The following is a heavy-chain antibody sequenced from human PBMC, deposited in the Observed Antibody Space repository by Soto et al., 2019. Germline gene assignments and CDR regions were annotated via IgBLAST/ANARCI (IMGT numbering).Heavy chain of an antibody. CDR2: IYYSGST. J-gene: IGHJ5*02. D-gene: IGHD3-3*01. CDR1: GGSISSGDYY. CDR3: ARERDYDFWSGYYSQNWFDP. V-gene: IGHV4-30-4*01. Sequence: SETLSLTCTVSGGSISSGDYYWSWIRQPPGKGLEWIGYIYYSGSTYYNPSLKSRVTISVDTSKSQFSLKLSSVTAADTAVHYCARERDYDFWSGYYSQNWFDPWGQGTLVTVSS.